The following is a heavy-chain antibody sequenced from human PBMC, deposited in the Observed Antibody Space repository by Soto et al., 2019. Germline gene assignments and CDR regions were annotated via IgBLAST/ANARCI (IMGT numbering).Heavy chain of an antibody. Sequence: SETLSLTSAVYGGSVSGYYWSWIRQPPGKGLEWIGEINHSGSTNYNPSLKSRVTISVDTSKNQFSLKLSSVTAADTAVYYCARGRITIFGVVDRYFDYRVLGTLVPVS. CDR1: GGSVSGYY. CDR2: INHSGST. V-gene: IGHV4-34*01. D-gene: IGHD3-3*01. J-gene: IGHJ4*02. CDR3: ARGRITIFGVVDRYFDY.